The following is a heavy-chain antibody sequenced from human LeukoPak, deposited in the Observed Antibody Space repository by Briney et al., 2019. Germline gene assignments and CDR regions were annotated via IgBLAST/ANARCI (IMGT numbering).Heavy chain of an antibody. CDR2: IYYSGST. J-gene: IGHJ4*02. Sequence: SETLSLTCTVSGGSISSYYWSWIRQPPGKGLEWIGYIYYSGSTNYNPSLKSRVTTSVDTSKNQFSLKLSSVTAADTAVYYCARGGYYDSSGYPDYWGQGTLVTVSS. V-gene: IGHV4-59*08. CDR3: ARGGYYDSSGYPDY. CDR1: GGSISSYY. D-gene: IGHD3-22*01.